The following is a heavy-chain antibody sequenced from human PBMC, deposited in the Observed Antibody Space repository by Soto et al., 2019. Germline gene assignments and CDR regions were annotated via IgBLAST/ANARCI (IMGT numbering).Heavy chain of an antibody. CDR1: GGAVRAPDW. V-gene: IGHV4-4*02. CDR3: ARVRQGCSANNCYFDP. CDR2: VHISGHS. D-gene: IGHD1-1*01. Sequence: SETLSLTCTLSGGAVRAPDWWNWVRQSPDKGLEWIAEVHISGHSNYNPSLRSRVSVSIDSSKNQFYLNLNSVTAADTAIYYCARVRQGCSANNCYFDPWGKGTQVTVSS. J-gene: IGHJ5*01.